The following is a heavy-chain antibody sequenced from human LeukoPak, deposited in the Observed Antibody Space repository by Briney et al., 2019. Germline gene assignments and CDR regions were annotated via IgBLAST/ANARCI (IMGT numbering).Heavy chain of an antibody. Sequence: SETLSLTCTVSGGSISSYYWSWLRQPAGKGLEWIGRIYTSGSTNYNPSLKSRVTMSVDTSKNQFSLKLSSVTAADTAVYYCTRDEMRGLYYCGSGSSWFDPWGQGTLVTVSS. CDR2: IYTSGST. D-gene: IGHD3-10*01. CDR1: GGSISSYY. J-gene: IGHJ5*02. V-gene: IGHV4-4*07. CDR3: TRDEMRGLYYCGSGSSWFDP.